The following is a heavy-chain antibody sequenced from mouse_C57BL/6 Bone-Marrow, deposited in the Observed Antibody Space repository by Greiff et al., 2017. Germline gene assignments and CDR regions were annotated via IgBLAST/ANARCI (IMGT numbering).Heavy chain of an antibody. CDR2: ISAGGSYT. Sequence: EVQVVESGAGFVKPGGSLKLSCAASGFTFSSYAMSWVRQTPEQRLEWVATISAGGSYTYYPEKVKGRFTISRDTAKNNVYLQLSHLTSEDTAMYYCARSGERYSMDYWGQGTSVTVSS. J-gene: IGHJ4*01. CDR3: ARSGERYSMDY. CDR1: GFTFSSYA. V-gene: IGHV5-4*01. D-gene: IGHD2-13*01.